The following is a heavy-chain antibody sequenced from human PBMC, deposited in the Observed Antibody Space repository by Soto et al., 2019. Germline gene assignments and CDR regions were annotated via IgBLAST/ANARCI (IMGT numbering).Heavy chain of an antibody. J-gene: IGHJ4*02. Sequence: SETLSLTCAVYGGSFSGYCWTWIRQPPGTGLEWIGEINHSGSTNYNPSLKSRVTISVDTSKNQSSLKLTSVTAADTAVYYCGREKITGLFDYGGQGTLVPV. CDR3: GREKITGLFDY. CDR1: GGSFSGYC. D-gene: IGHD2-8*02. V-gene: IGHV4-34*01. CDR2: INHSGST.